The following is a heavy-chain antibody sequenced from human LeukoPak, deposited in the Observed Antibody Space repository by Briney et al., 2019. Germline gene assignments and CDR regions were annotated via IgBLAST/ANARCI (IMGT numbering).Heavy chain of an antibody. V-gene: IGHV3-21*06. D-gene: IGHD1-26*01. Sequence: GGSLRLSCAAPGFTFSDYSMNWVRQAPGKGLEWVSSITSSSTYIYYADSVRGRFTISRDNAKNSLYLQMNSLRVEDTAVYYCSRGRATSSWLYYYMDVWGKGTTVIVSS. CDR1: GFTFSDYS. CDR3: SRGRATSSWLYYYMDV. CDR2: ITSSSTYI. J-gene: IGHJ6*03.